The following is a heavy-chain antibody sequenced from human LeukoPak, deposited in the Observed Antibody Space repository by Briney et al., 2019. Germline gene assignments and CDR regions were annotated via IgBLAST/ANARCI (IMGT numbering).Heavy chain of an antibody. D-gene: IGHD6-13*01. CDR3: AKGDNSSRYVYFQH. CDR2: ISYDGSNK. V-gene: IGHV3-30*18. CDR1: GFTFSSYG. Sequence: GGSLRLSCAASGFTFSSYGMQWVRQAPGKVLEWVAVISYDGSNKYYADSVKGRFTISRDNSKNTLYLQMDSLRAEDTAVYYCAKGDNSSRYVYFQHWGQGILVTVSS. J-gene: IGHJ1*01.